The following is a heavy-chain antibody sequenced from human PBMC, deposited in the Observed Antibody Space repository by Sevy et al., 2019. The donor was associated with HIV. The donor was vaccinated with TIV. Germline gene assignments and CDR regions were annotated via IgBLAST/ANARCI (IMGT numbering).Heavy chain of an antibody. D-gene: IGHD7-27*01. V-gene: IGHV1-18*01. Sequence: ASVKVSCKASGYTFTTNAINWVRLAPGHGLEWVAWINTYNGDTKYAQKFQGRVTLTTDASTRTTFMELRSLKSDDTAVYYCARDFSNWGFFDSWGQGTLVTVSS. CDR1: GYTFTTNA. CDR3: ARDFSNWGFFDS. J-gene: IGHJ4*02. CDR2: INTYNGDT.